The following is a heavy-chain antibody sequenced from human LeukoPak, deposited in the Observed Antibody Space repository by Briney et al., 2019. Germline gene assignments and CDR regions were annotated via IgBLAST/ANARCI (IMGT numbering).Heavy chain of an antibody. V-gene: IGHV1-2*02. Sequence: GASVKVSCKASGYTLTGYYMHWVRQAPGQGLECMGWINPNSGGTNYAQKFQGRVTMTRDTSISTAYMELSRLRSDDTAVYYCARDVGIAVAGYFDYWGQGTLVTVSS. CDR3: ARDVGIAVAGYFDY. D-gene: IGHD6-19*01. J-gene: IGHJ4*02. CDR1: GYTLTGYY. CDR2: INPNSGGT.